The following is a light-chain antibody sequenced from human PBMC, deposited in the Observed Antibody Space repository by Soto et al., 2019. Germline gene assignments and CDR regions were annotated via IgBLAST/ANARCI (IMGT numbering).Light chain of an antibody. CDR1: SSDFGGYNY. Sequence: QSVLTQPASVSGSPGQSITISCTGTSSDFGGYNYVSWYQQHPGKAPKLMIYEVSNRPSGVSNRFSGSKSSNTASLTISGLQAEDEADYYCSSYTSSSTWVFGGGTKLTVL. CDR2: EVS. J-gene: IGLJ3*02. CDR3: SSYTSSSTWV. V-gene: IGLV2-14*01.